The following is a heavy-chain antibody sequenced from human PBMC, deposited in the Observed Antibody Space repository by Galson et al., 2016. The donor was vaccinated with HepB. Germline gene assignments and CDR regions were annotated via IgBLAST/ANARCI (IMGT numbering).Heavy chain of an antibody. V-gene: IGHV3-23*01. CDR1: GFTFSNSA. CDR3: AKAARLITFGGVIVIN. D-gene: IGHD3-16*02. CDR2: ITISVGNT. J-gene: IGHJ4*02. Sequence: SLRLSCAASGFTFSNSAMSWVRQAPGKGLEWVSAITISVGNTYYADSVKGRFTISRDNSKNTLDLQMNSLGAEDTAVYYCAKAARLITFGGVIVINWGQGTLVTVSS.